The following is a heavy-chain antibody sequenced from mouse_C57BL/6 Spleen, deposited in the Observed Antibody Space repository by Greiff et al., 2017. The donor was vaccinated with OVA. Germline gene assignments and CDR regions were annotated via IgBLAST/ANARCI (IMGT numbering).Heavy chain of an antibody. Sequence: QVQLQQSGPELVKPGASVKISCKASGYSFTSYYIHWVKQRPGQGLEWIGWMYPGSGNTKYNEKFKGKATLTADTSSSTAYMQLSSLTSEDSAVYYCASNYGGNYFDYWGQGTTLTVSS. J-gene: IGHJ2*01. V-gene: IGHV1-66*01. CDR2: MYPGSGNT. D-gene: IGHD1-1*01. CDR3: ASNYGGNYFDY. CDR1: GYSFTSYY.